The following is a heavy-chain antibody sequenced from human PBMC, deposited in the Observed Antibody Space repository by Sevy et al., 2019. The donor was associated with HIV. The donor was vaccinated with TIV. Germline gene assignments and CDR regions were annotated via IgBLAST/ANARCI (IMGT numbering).Heavy chain of an antibody. CDR3: AKDLIVVVGDAFDI. V-gene: IGHV3-23*01. J-gene: IGHJ3*02. Sequence: GGSLRLSCAASGFTFSSYAMSWVRQAPGKGLEWVSAISGRGDDTYYADSVKGRFTISRDNSKNTLFLQMNSLRAEDTAVYYCAKDLIVVVGDAFDIWGQGTMVTVSS. CDR2: ISGRGDDT. CDR1: GFTFSSYA. D-gene: IGHD3-22*01.